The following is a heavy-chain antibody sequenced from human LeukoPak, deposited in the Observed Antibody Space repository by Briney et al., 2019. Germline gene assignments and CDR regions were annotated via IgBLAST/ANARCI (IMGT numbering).Heavy chain of an antibody. Sequence: SETLSLTCTVSGGSISSYYWSWIRQPPGKGLEWIGSIYYSGSTYYNPSLKSRVTISVDTSKNQFSLKLSSVTAADTAVYYCARVGAIYYDSSGYLIDYWGQGTLVTVSS. J-gene: IGHJ4*02. CDR3: ARVGAIYYDSSGYLIDY. CDR2: IYYSGST. D-gene: IGHD3-22*01. V-gene: IGHV4-59*12. CDR1: GGSISSYY.